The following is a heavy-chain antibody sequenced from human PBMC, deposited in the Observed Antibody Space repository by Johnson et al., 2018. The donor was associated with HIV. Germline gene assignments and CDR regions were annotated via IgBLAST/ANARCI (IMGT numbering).Heavy chain of an antibody. D-gene: IGHD6-19*01. V-gene: IGHV3-30*19. CDR2: ISYDGSNK. J-gene: IGHJ3*02. CDR3: ARGVGSGWYFEIGDDAFDI. CDR1: GFTFSDYG. Sequence: QMLLVESGGGVVQPGRSLRLSCAASGFTFSDYGMHWVRQAPGKGLEWVAVISYDGSNKYYADSVKGRFTISRDNSKNTLYLQMNSLRAEDTAVYYCARGVGSGWYFEIGDDAFDIWGQGTMVTVSS.